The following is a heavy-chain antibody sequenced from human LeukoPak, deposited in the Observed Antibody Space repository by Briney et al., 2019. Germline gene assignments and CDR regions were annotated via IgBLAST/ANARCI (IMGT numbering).Heavy chain of an antibody. V-gene: IGHV4-59*01. J-gene: IGHJ6*02. D-gene: IGHD3-10*01. Sequence: SETLSLTCTVSGGSISSYYWSWIRQPPGKGLEWIGYIYYSGSTNYNPSLKSRVTISVDTSKNQFSLKLSSVTAADTAVYYCARAMVRGVGRYYYGMDVWGQGTTVTVSS. CDR1: GGSISSYY. CDR3: ARAMVRGVGRYYYGMDV. CDR2: IYYSGST.